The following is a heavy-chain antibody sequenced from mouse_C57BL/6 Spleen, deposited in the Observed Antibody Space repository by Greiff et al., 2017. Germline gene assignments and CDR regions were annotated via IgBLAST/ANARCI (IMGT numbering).Heavy chain of an antibody. J-gene: IGHJ4*01. CDR2: IDPANGNT. V-gene: IGHV14-3*01. CDR1: GFNIKNTY. CDR3: ALYDYDVEYYYAMDY. Sequence: VQLKQSVAELVRPGASVKLSCTASGFNIKNTYMHWVKQRPEQGLEWIGRIDPANGNTKYAPKFQGKATITADTSSNTAYLQLSSLTSEDTAIYYCALYDYDVEYYYAMDYWGQGTSVTVSS. D-gene: IGHD2-4*01.